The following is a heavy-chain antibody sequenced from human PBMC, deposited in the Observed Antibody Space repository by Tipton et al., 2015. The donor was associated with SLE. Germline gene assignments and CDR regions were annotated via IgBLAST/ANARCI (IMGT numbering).Heavy chain of an antibody. J-gene: IGHJ6*02. CDR2: TRYDGSNK. CDR1: GFTFSSYG. V-gene: IGHV3-30*02. D-gene: IGHD6-19*01. CDR3: ARVEQWLVSYYYGMDV. Sequence: SLRLSCAASGFTFSSYGMHWVRQAPGKGLEWVAFTRYDGSNKYYADSVKGRFTISRDNAKNSLYLQMNSLRAEDTAVYYCARVEQWLVSYYYGMDVWGQGTTVTVSS.